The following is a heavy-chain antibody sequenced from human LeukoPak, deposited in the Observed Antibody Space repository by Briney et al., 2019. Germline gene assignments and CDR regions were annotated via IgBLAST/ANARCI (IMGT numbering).Heavy chain of an antibody. V-gene: IGHV3-48*04. CDR3: ARVLLGYCSSTSCYSPVDAFDI. D-gene: IGHD2-2*01. Sequence: GGSLRLSCAASGFTFDSAWMSWVRQAPGKGLEWVSYISSSGSTIYYADSVKGRFTISRDNAKNSLYLQMNSLRAEDTAVYYCARVLLGYCSSTSCYSPVDAFDIWGQGTMVTVSS. CDR1: GFTFDSAW. CDR2: ISSSGSTI. J-gene: IGHJ3*02.